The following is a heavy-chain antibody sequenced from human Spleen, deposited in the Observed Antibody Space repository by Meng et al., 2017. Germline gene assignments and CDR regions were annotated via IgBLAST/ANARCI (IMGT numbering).Heavy chain of an antibody. V-gene: IGHV3-7*01. CDR3: ARVGYRSGWYGDNYYGMDV. CDR2: INRDGSEK. CDR1: GFTFSRYW. Sequence: GESLKISCAASGFTFSRYWMSWVRQTPGKGLEWVANINRDGSEKYYVDSVKGRFTISRDNANNSLYLQMNSLRAEDTAVYYCARVGYRSGWYGDNYYGMDVCGQGITVVASS. J-gene: IGHJ6*02. D-gene: IGHD6-19*01.